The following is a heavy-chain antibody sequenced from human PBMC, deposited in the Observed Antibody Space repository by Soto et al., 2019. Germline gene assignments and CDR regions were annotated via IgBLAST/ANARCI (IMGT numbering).Heavy chain of an antibody. V-gene: IGHV1-69*13. Sequence: EASVKVSFKASGGTFSSYAISWVRQAPGQGLEWMGGIIPIFGTANYAQKFQGRVTITADESTSTAYMELSSLRSEDTAVYYCARARITIFGVVSIFYYGMDVWGQGTTVTVSS. CDR1: GGTFSSYA. J-gene: IGHJ6*02. CDR3: ARARITIFGVVSIFYYGMDV. CDR2: IIPIFGTA. D-gene: IGHD3-3*01.